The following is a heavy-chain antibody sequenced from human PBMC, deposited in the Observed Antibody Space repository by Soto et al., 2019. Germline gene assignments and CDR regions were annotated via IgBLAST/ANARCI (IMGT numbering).Heavy chain of an antibody. CDR1: GFTFNNYA. J-gene: IGHJ4*02. D-gene: IGHD2-2*01. V-gene: IGHV3-23*01. CDR2: ITDSVDDT. CDR3: AKLGSSSWSPHYYFDY. Sequence: EVQLLESGGGLVQPGGSLRLSCAASGFTFNNYAMGWVRQAPGKGLEWVSAITDSVDDTYYIDSVQGRFTISRDNSKSTLYLQMNSLRAEDTAIYYCAKLGSSSWSPHYYFDYWGQGTLVTVSS.